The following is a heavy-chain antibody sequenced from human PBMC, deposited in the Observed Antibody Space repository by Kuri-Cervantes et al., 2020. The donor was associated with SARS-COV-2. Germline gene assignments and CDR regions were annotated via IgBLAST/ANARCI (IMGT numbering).Heavy chain of an antibody. Sequence: GESLKISCAASGFTFSSYAMHWVRQAPGKGLEWVAFIRYDGSNKYYADSVKGRFTISRDNSKNTLYLQMNSLRAEDTAVYYCAKELGYCSSTSSSWCAFDIWGQGTMVTVSS. CDR3: AKELGYCSSTSSSWCAFDI. CDR1: GFTFSSYA. J-gene: IGHJ3*02. V-gene: IGHV3-30*02. D-gene: IGHD2-2*01. CDR2: IRYDGSNK.